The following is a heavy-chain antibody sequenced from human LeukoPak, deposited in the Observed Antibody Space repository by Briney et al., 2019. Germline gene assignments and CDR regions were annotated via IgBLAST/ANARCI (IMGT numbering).Heavy chain of an antibody. V-gene: IGHV3-21*01. CDR2: ISSSSSYI. CDR1: GFTFSSYS. Sequence: GRSLRLSCAASGFTFSSYSMNWVRQAPGKGLEWVSSISSSSSYIYYADSVKGRFTISRDNAKNSLYLQMNSLRAEDTAVSYCARPSQIGAWEWGWFDPWGQGTLVTVSS. J-gene: IGHJ5*02. D-gene: IGHD3-16*01. CDR3: ARPSQIGAWEWGWFDP.